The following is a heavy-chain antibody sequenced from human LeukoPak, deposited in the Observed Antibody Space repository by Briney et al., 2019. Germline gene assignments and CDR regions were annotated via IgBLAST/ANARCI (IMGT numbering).Heavy chain of an antibody. Sequence: ASVKVSCKASGYTFTSYDINWVRQATGQGLEWMGWMHPNSGNTGYAQKFQGRVTMTRHTSISTAYMELSSLRSEDTAVYYCARGLGSPPFWYYYYYMDVWGKGTTVTVSS. D-gene: IGHD3-3*01. CDR3: ARGLGSPPFWYYYYYMDV. CDR2: MHPNSGNT. CDR1: GYTFTSYD. V-gene: IGHV1-8*01. J-gene: IGHJ6*03.